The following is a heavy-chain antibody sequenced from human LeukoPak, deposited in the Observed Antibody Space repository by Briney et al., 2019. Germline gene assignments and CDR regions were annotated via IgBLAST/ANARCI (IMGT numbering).Heavy chain of an antibody. CDR2: INPNSGGT. D-gene: IGHD1-1*01. CDR1: GYTFTGYY. CDR3: ARELWNGLPDY. J-gene: IGHJ4*02. Sequence: GASVKVSCKASGYTFTGYYMHWVRQAPGQGLEWMGWINPNSGGTNYAQKIQGRVTMTRDTSISTAYMELSRLRSDDTAVYYCARELWNGLPDYWGQGTLVTVSS. V-gene: IGHV1-2*02.